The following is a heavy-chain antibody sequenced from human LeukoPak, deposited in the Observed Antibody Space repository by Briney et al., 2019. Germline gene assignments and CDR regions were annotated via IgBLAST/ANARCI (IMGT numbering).Heavy chain of an antibody. CDR1: GGSISSSSYY. CDR3: ARCGGYGLNWFAP. D-gene: IGHD2-15*01. J-gene: IGHJ5*02. CDR2: IYYSGST. V-gene: IGHV4-39*01. Sequence: SETLSLTCTVSGGSISSSSYYWGWIRQPPGKGLEWIGSIYYSGSTYYNPSLKSRVTISVDTSKNQFSLKLSSVTAADTAVYYCARCGGYGLNWFAPWGQGTLVTVSS.